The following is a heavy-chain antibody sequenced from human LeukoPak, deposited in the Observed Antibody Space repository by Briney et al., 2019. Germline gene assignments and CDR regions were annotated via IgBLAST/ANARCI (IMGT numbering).Heavy chain of an antibody. Sequence: ASVKVSCKASGGTFSSYAISWVRQAPGQGLEWMGGIIPIFGTANYAQKFQGRVTITADESTSTAYMELSSLRSEDTAVYYCARGTNGLRLLQVDYWDQGTLVTVSS. CDR1: GGTFSSYA. CDR3: ARGTNGLRLLQVDY. J-gene: IGHJ4*02. V-gene: IGHV1-69*13. D-gene: IGHD2-8*01. CDR2: IIPIFGTA.